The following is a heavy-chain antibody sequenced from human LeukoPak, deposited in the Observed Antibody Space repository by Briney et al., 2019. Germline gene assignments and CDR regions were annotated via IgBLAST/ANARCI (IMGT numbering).Heavy chain of an antibody. J-gene: IGHJ4*02. CDR2: INTKSGET. V-gene: IGHV1-2*02. Sequence: GASLKVSRTASVYTFTRYYMHRVRQAPGQGRVWVGWINTKSGETNSAQKFQEKVTMTRETATSTAYMELSRLRFDDTAVYYGARVAQRYFDYGGQGTLVTVSS. CDR1: VYTFTRYY. CDR3: ARVAQRYFDY.